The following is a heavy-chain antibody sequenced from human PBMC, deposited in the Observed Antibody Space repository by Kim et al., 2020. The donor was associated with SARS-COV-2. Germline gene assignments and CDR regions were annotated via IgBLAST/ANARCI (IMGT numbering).Heavy chain of an antibody. CDR3: AREGGGGNSKRWYFDL. V-gene: IGHV1-69*04. CDR2: IIPILGIA. Sequence: SVKVSCKASGGTFSSYAISWVRQAPGQGLEWMGRIIPILGIANYAQKFQGRVTITADKSTSTAYMELSSLRSEDTAVYYCAREGGGGNSKRWYFDLWGRGTLVTVSS. CDR1: GGTFSSYA. J-gene: IGHJ2*01. D-gene: IGHD2-21*02.